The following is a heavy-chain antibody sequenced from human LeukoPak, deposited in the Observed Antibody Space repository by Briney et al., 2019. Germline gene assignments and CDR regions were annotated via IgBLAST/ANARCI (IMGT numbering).Heavy chain of an antibody. J-gene: IGHJ4*02. CDR1: GFHFNKYD. D-gene: IGHD6-19*01. CDR3: AKGGWLDD. V-gene: IGHV3-23*01. Sequence: GGSLRLSCAASGFHFNKYDMTWARQAPGKGLEWVSTMTGRSDKTYYTDSVKGRFVTSRDNSKDTLYLQMNSLRAEDTALYYCAKGGWLDDLGQGALVTVSS. CDR2: MTGRSDKT.